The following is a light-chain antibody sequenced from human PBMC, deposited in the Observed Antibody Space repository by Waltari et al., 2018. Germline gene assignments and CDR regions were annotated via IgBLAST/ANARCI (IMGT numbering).Light chain of an antibody. CDR2: SAS. CDR1: QGISSY. CDR3: QQLNSYPLT. J-gene: IGKJ4*01. V-gene: IGKV1-9*01. Sequence: IQLTQSPSSLSASVGDSVPIPCRASQGISSYLAWYQQKQGKAPQLPLYSASTLQSGVPSRFSGSGSGTDFTLTISSLQPEDFATYYCQQLNSYPLTVGGGTKVEIK.